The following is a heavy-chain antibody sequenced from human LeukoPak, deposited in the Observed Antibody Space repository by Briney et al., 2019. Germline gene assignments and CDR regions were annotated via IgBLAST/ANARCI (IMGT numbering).Heavy chain of an antibody. D-gene: IGHD1-26*01. J-gene: IGHJ4*02. Sequence: GGSLRLSCAASGFALSSYAMHWVRQAPGKGLEWVTVISTDGKDKKYADSVKGRFAISRDNSKNTLDLQMNSLRAEDTAVYYCARGLVLLPIDYWGQGTLVTVSS. CDR1: GFALSSYA. V-gene: IGHV3-30*03. CDR2: ISTDGKDK. CDR3: ARGLVLLPIDY.